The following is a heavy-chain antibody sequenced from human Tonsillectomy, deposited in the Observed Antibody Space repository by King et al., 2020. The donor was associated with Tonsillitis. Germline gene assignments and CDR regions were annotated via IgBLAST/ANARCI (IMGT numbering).Heavy chain of an antibody. CDR2: IKSKTDGGTT. CDR3: TYSSGWYLDAFDI. J-gene: IGHJ3*02. V-gene: IGHV3-15*01. CDR1: GFTFSNPW. Sequence: VQLVESGGGLLKPGGSPRLSCTASGFTFSNPWMSWVRQAPGKWLEWVGRIKSKTDGGTTDYAAPVKGRFTISRDDSKSTLYLQMNSLKTEDTAVYYCTYSSGWYLDAFDIWGQGTMVTVSS. D-gene: IGHD6-19*01.